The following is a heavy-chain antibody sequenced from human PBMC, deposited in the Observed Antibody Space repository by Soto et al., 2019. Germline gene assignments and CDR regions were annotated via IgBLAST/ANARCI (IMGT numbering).Heavy chain of an antibody. CDR1: GGTFNSYA. V-gene: IGHV1-69*13. J-gene: IGHJ4*02. Sequence: SVKVSCKASGGTFNSYAISWVRQAPGQGLEWMGGIIPIFGTANYAQKFQGRVTITADESTSTAYMELSSLRSEDTAVYYCARGAEVVAATAYWGQGTLVTVSS. CDR2: IIPIFGTA. CDR3: ARGAEVVAATAY. D-gene: IGHD2-15*01.